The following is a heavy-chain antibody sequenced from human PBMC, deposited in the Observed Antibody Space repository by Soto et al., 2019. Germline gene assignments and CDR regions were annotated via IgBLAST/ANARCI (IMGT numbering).Heavy chain of an antibody. CDR1: GYTFTSYY. D-gene: IGHD4-17*01. CDR3: ARDRLRWFIDY. CDR2: INPSGGST. Sequence: QVQLVQSGAEVKKPGASVKVSCKASGYTFTSYYMHWVRQAPEQGLEWMGIINPSGGSTSYAQKFQGRVTMTRDTSTSAVYMELSSLRSEDTAVYYCARDRLRWFIDYWGQGTLVTVSS. J-gene: IGHJ4*02. V-gene: IGHV1-46*01.